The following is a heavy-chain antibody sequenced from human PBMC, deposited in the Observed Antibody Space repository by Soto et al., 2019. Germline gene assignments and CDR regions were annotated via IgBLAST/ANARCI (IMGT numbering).Heavy chain of an antibody. CDR1: GFSFSSFA. D-gene: IGHD2-8*01. V-gene: IGHV3-23*01. CDR2: ISGSADST. J-gene: IGHJ6*02. CDR3: TKTRGAMIYAISVYGMDV. Sequence: EVQLLESGGGFIHPGGSLRLSCAASGFSFSSFAMNWVRQAPGKGLEWVSIISGSADSTFYADSVNGRFTISIDNSTITLYLQINSLRAEDTAVYYCTKTRGAMIYAISVYGMDVWCQGTTVTVSS.